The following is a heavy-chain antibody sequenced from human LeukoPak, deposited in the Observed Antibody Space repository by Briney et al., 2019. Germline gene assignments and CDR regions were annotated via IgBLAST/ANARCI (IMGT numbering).Heavy chain of an antibody. V-gene: IGHV3-23*01. J-gene: IGHJ4*02. CDR3: AKDVTYDSSGYYPYYFDY. Sequence: GGSLRLSCAASGFTFSSYAMSWVRQAPGKGLEWVSAISGSGGSTYYADSVKGRFTISRDNSKNTLYLQMKSLRDEDTAVYYCAKDVTYDSSGYYPYYFDYWGQGTLVTVSS. CDR1: GFTFSSYA. D-gene: IGHD3-22*01. CDR2: ISGSGGST.